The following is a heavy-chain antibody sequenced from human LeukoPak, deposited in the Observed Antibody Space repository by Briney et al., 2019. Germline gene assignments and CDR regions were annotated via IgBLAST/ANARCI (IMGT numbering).Heavy chain of an antibody. J-gene: IGHJ5*02. D-gene: IGHD2-15*01. CDR1: GGSISSSGYY. V-gene: IGHV4-39*01. Sequence: SETLSLTCTVSGGSISSSGYYWGWIRQPPGKGLEWIGSIYYSGSTYYNPSLKSRVTISVDTSKNQFSLKLSSVTAADTAVYYCARHIVVVVAATGSFGWFDPWSQGTLVTVSS. CDR2: IYYSGST. CDR3: ARHIVVVVAATGSFGWFDP.